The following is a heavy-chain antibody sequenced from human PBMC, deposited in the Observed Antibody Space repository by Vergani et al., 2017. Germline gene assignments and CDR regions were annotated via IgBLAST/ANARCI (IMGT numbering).Heavy chain of an antibody. CDR3: TRHVPCGDGACLHFDH. J-gene: IGHJ4*02. Sequence: EVMLVPSGAEVKKPGESLKISCKYSESSFISNEIAWVRQMSGKGLQWMGNINPIDSKIAYSPSFQGQAIMSLDKSITTAYLQSRSLKASDTAIYYCTRHVPCGDGACLHFDHWGQGTQVTVSS. D-gene: IGHD2-21*01. V-gene: IGHV5-51*01. CDR1: ESSFISNE. CDR2: INPIDSKI.